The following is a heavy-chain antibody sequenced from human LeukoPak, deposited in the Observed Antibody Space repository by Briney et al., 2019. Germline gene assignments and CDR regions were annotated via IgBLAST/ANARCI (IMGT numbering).Heavy chain of an antibody. D-gene: IGHD3-9*01. CDR3: ARRYDILTGFSRPLYFDY. Sequence: GGSLRLSCAASRFTISSYAMSWVRQAPGKGLEWVSGISGSSGSTYYADSVKGRFTIARDKSKNTVYLQMNSLRAEDTAVYYCARRYDILTGFSRPLYFDYWGQGTLVTVSS. CDR2: ISGSSGST. J-gene: IGHJ4*02. V-gene: IGHV3-23*01. CDR1: RFTISSYA.